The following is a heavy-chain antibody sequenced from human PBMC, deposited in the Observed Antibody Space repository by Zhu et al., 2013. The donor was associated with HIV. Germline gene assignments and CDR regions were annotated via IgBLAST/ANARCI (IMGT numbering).Heavy chain of an antibody. CDR2: IIPIFDTP. D-gene: IGHD6-19*01. CDR3: AIGYSSGWYFDY. J-gene: IGHJ4*02. V-gene: IGHV1-69*14. Sequence: QVHLVQSGAEVKKPGSSVKVSCKASGGTFSNYAINWVRQAPGQGLEWMGGIIPIFDTPNYAQKFQGRVTITADKSTRTAYMELSSLRSEDTAVYYCAIGYSSGWYFDYWGQGTLVTVSS. CDR1: GGTFSNYA.